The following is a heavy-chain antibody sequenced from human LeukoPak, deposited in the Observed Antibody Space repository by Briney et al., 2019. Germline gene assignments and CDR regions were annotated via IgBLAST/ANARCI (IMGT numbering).Heavy chain of an antibody. D-gene: IGHD3-22*01. CDR1: GFTFSSYS. CDR3: AKRPSYDSSRLYYFDY. Sequence: GGSLRLSCAASGFTFSSYSMTWVRQAPGKGLEWVSSISGSGGSTYYADSVKGRFTISRDNSKNTLYLQMNSLRAEDTAVYYCAKRPSYDSSRLYYFDYWGQGTLVTVSS. CDR2: ISGSGGST. V-gene: IGHV3-23*01. J-gene: IGHJ4*02.